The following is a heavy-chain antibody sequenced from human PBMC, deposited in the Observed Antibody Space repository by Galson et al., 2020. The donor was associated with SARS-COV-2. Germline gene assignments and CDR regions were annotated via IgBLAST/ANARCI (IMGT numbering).Heavy chain of an antibody. CDR3: ARDNSYCSSTSCYRNWFDP. CDR1: GGSISTYY. V-gene: IGHV4-59*01. Sequence: TSETLSLTCTVSGGSISTYYWSWIRQPPGKGLEWIGYIHYSGSPNYNPSLKSRVTISVDTSKNQFSLKLNSLTAADTAVYYCARDNSYCSSTSCYRNWFDPWGPGTLVTVSS. CDR2: IHYSGSP. J-gene: IGHJ5*02. D-gene: IGHD2-2*01.